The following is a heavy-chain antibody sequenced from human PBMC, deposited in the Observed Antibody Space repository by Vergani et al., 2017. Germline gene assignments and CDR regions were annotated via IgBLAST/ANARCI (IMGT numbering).Heavy chain of an antibody. CDR1: GFTFTAHG. J-gene: IGHJ4*02. D-gene: IGHD3-22*01. CDR3: AGPQGTSSYYYGGFDY. CDR2: ISGQNFRT. Sequence: EVQLLESGGGSAQPGESLRLSCVASGFTFTAHGLNWVRQAPGKGLEWVSGISGQNFRTHYADSRKGRFTISRDNSKNTLSLQRNSLTAEDTAIYYCAGPQGTSSYYYGGFDYWGQGILVTVSS. V-gene: IGHV3-23*01.